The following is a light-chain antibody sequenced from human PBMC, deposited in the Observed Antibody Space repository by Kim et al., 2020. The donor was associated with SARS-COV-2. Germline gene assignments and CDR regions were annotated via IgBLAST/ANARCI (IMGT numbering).Light chain of an antibody. V-gene: IGKV3-11*01. J-gene: IGKJ1*01. CDR2: DAS. CDR3: QQRSTWPPWT. Sequence: SPGERATLSCRTSQSISSYLAWYQQKPGQAPRLLIYDASNRATGIPARFSGSGSGTDFTLTISSLGPEDFAVYYCQQRSTWPPWTFGQGTKVDIK. CDR1: QSISSY.